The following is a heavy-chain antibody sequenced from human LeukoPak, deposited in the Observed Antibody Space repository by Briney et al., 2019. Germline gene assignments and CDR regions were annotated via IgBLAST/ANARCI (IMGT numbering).Heavy chain of an antibody. Sequence: GASVKVSCKASGYTFTDYYLHWVRQAPGQGLEWMGWLNPNSDGTNFAQNFQGRVTMTRDTSITTAYMELSTLRSDDTAVYYCARYCPTSCNAGDTFDIWGQGTVVTVSS. CDR2: LNPNSDGT. CDR3: ARYCPTSCNAGDTFDI. CDR1: GYTFTDYY. D-gene: IGHD2/OR15-2a*01. V-gene: IGHV1-2*02. J-gene: IGHJ3*02.